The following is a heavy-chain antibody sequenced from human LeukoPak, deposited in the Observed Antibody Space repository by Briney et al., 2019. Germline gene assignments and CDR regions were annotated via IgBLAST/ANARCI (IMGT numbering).Heavy chain of an antibody. CDR3: ARLPVGYCSGGSCYRHHFDY. D-gene: IGHD2-15*01. Sequence: SETLSLTCTVSGNSISSGDNYWSWIRQPAGKGLEWIGSIYTSGSTNYNPSLKSRVTISGDTSKNQFSLRLSSVTAADTAVYYCARLPVGYCSGGSCYRHHFDYWGREPWSPSPQ. CDR1: GNSISSGDNY. CDR2: IYTSGST. J-gene: IGHJ4*02. V-gene: IGHV4-61*02.